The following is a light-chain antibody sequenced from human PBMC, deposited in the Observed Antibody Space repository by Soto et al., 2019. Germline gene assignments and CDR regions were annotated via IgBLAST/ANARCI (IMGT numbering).Light chain of an antibody. CDR3: SSYSSTSTPVV. CDR2: EVS. V-gene: IGLV2-14*01. Sequence: QSALTQPASVSGSPGQSITISCTGTSSDIGGYSYVSWYQQHPDKAPKLIIYEVSNRPSGVSNRFSGSKSGDTASLTISGLQAEDEADYSCSSYSSTSTPVVFGGGTQLTVL. J-gene: IGLJ2*01. CDR1: SSDIGGYSY.